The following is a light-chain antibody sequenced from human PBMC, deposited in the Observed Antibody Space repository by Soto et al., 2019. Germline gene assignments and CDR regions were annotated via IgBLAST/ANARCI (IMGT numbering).Light chain of an antibody. CDR3: TSYTSSSTNYV. Sequence: QSVLTQPASVSGSPGQSITISCTGTSSDIGGYNYVSWYQHHPGKAPRLMIYEVSNRPSGVSNRFSGSKSGNTASLTISGLQAEDEADYYCTSYTSSSTNYVFGTGTKLTVL. CDR1: SSDIGGYNY. V-gene: IGLV2-14*01. CDR2: EVS. J-gene: IGLJ1*01.